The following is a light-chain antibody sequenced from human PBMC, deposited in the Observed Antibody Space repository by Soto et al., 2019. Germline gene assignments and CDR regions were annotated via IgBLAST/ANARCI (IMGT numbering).Light chain of an antibody. Sequence: VLTQSPDTLSLPPGERATLSCRASQSISSYLAWYQQKPGQAPRLLIYDASNRATGIPARFSGSGSGTDFTLTITRLEPEDSAVYFCQQYTGPSTTFGQGTRLEI. J-gene: IGKJ5*01. CDR1: QSISSY. CDR3: QQYTGPSTT. V-gene: IGKV3-11*01. CDR2: DAS.